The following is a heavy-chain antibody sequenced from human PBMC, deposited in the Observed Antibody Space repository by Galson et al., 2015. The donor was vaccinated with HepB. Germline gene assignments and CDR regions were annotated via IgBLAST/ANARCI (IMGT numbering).Heavy chain of an antibody. V-gene: IGHV3-21*01. Sequence: SLRLSCAASGFTFSSYSMNWVRQAPGKGLEWVSSISSSSSYIYYADSVKGRFTISRDNAKNSLYLQMNSLRAEDTAVYYCAKEGDYYGSGSNGADYWGQGTLVTVYS. D-gene: IGHD3-10*01. CDR3: AKEGDYYGSGSNGADY. CDR1: GFTFSSYS. CDR2: ISSSSSYI. J-gene: IGHJ4*02.